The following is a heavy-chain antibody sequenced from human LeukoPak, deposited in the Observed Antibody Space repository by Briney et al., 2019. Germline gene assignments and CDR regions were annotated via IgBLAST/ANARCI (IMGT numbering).Heavy chain of an antibody. CDR1: GYIFTSYG. Sequence: ASVKVSCKASGYIFTSYGISWVRQAPGQGLEWMGWISAYNGNTNYAQKLQGRVTMTTDTSTSTAYMELRSLRSDDTAVYYCAREGEYYYDSSGYSDYWGQGTLVTVSS. V-gene: IGHV1-18*01. J-gene: IGHJ4*02. CDR2: ISAYNGNT. D-gene: IGHD3-22*01. CDR3: AREGEYYYDSSGYSDY.